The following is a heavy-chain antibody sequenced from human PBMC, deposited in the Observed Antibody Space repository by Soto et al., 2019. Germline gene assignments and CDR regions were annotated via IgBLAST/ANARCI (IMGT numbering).Heavy chain of an antibody. J-gene: IGHJ4*02. CDR1: GFTFSDHY. CDR3: ARVAPEYFYDY. CDR2: IRKKVNSYTT. V-gene: IGHV3-72*01. Sequence: EVQLVESGGGLVQPGASLRLSCAASGFTFSDHYMDWVRQAPGKGLEWVGRIRKKVNSYTTEYAASVKGRFTISRDDSKISLFLQMNSLKTEDTAVYYCARVAPEYFYDYWGLGTLVTVSS.